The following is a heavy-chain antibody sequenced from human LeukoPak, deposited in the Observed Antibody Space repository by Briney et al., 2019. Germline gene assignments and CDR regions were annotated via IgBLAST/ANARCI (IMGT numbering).Heavy chain of an antibody. V-gene: IGHV4-34*01. CDR3: ARADGSGSYYDDY. CDR1: GGSFSGYY. D-gene: IGHD3-10*01. CDR2: INHSGST. Sequence: SETLSLTCAVYGGSFSGYYWSWIRQPPGKGLEWIGEINHSGSTNYNPSLKSRVTISVDTSKNQFSLKLSSVTAADTAVYYCARADGSGSYYDDYWGQGTLVTVSS. J-gene: IGHJ4*02.